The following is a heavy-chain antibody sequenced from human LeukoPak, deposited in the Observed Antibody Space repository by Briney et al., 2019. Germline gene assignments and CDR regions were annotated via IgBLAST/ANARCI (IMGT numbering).Heavy chain of an antibody. CDR2: INADVSST. CDR1: GLTFSTYW. CDR3: ARGKHTAAIPDY. J-gene: IGHJ4*02. D-gene: IGHD6-13*01. V-gene: IGHV3-74*01. Sequence: PGGSLRLSCAASGLTFSTYWMHWVRQAPGKGLVWVSRINADVSSTSYADSVKGRFTISRDNAKNTLYLQMNSLRAEDTAVYYCARGKHTAAIPDYWGQGTLVTVSS.